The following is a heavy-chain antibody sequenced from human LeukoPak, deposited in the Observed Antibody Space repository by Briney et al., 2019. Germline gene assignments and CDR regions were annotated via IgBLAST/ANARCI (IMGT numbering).Heavy chain of an antibody. Sequence: ASVKVSCKASGYTFTSYDINWVRQATGQGLEWMGWMNPNSGNTGYAQKFQGRVTMTRNTSISTAYMELSSLRSEDTAVYYCAREPNYDFWSGYYVYGMDVWGQGTTVTVSS. CDR2: MNPNSGNT. CDR1: GYTFTSYD. CDR3: AREPNYDFWSGYYVYGMDV. V-gene: IGHV1-8*01. J-gene: IGHJ6*02. D-gene: IGHD3-3*01.